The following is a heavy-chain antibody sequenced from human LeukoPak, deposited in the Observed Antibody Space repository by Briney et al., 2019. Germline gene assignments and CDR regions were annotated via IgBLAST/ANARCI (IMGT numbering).Heavy chain of an antibody. D-gene: IGHD3-22*01. V-gene: IGHV4-59*12. CDR1: GGSISSYY. CDR2: IYYSGST. CDR3: AKESRHYDSSGFPTGDAFDI. J-gene: IGHJ3*02. Sequence: SETLSLTCTVSGGSISSYYWSWIRQPPGKGLEWIGYIYYSGSTNYNPSLKSRVTISVDTSKNQFSLKLSSVTAADTAVYYCAKESRHYDSSGFPTGDAFDIWGQGTMVTVSS.